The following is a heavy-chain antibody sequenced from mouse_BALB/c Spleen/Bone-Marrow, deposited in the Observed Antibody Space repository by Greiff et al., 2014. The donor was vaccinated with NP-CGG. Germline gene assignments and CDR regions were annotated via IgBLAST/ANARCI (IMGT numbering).Heavy chain of an antibody. CDR3: ARAITDAMDY. Sequence: QVQLQQSGAELVRPGTSVKVSCKGSGYAFTNYLIEWVKQRPGQGLEGIGVINSGSGGTKYNEKFKGKATLTADKSSSTAYMQLSSLTSDDSAVYFCARAITDAMDYWGQGTSVTVSS. D-gene: IGHD2-4*01. CDR2: INSGSGGT. V-gene: IGHV1-54*01. J-gene: IGHJ4*01. CDR1: GYAFTNYL.